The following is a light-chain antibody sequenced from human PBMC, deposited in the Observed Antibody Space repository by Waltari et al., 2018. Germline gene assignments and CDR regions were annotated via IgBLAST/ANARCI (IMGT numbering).Light chain of an antibody. CDR2: GAS. Sequence: EIVLTQSPGTLSLSPGERGTISCRASKSVSRALAWYQQKPGQAPRLLIYGASTRATGVPDRFSGSGSGTDFSLTISSLDPEDFAVYYCQHYVKLPVTYGQGTKVEI. CDR3: QHYVKLPVT. J-gene: IGKJ1*01. CDR1: KSVSRA. V-gene: IGKV3-20*01.